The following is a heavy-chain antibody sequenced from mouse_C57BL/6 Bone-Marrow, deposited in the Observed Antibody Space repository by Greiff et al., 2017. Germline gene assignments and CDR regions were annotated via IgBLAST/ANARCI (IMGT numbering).Heavy chain of an antibody. V-gene: IGHV1-39*01. CDR3: ARGDYCGSSYRYFDV. CDR1: GYSFTDYN. CDR2: INPNYGTT. Sequence: VQLQQSGPELVKPGASVKISCKASGYSFTDYNMNWVKQSNGKSLEWIGVINPNYGTTSYNQKFKGKATLTVDQSSSTAYMQLNSLTSEDSAVSYGARGDYCGSSYRYFDVWGTGTTVTVSS. D-gene: IGHD1-1*01. J-gene: IGHJ1*03.